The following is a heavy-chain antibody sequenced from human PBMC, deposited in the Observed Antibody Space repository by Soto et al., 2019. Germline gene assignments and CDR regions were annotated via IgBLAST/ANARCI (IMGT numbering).Heavy chain of an antibody. J-gene: IGHJ5*02. CDR3: ARGVVVYQQLVRGRDRFDP. CDR1: GFTLRSYW. CDR2: IDSDGRTT. D-gene: IGHD2-8*02. Sequence: EVQLVESGGGLVQPGGSPTLSCAVSGFTLRSYWMHWVRQTPGKGLEWVARIDSDGRTTNYADSVKGRFTISRDNAKNKVFLHMNSLRAEDRAVYYCARGVVVYQQLVRGRDRFDPWGQGTLVTVSS. V-gene: IGHV3-74*01.